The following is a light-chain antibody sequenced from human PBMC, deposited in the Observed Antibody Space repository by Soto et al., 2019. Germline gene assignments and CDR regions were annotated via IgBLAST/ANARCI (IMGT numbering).Light chain of an antibody. CDR1: QGISHY. J-gene: IGKJ1*01. CDR3: LPHNNYPCT. V-gene: IGKV1-17*03. CDR2: DAS. Sequence: DIQMTQSPSAMSASVGDRVTITCRASQGISHYLTWFQQKPGKVPKRLIYDASSLQSGVPSRFSGNGSGTEFTLPILSLQPEDSATYYCLPHNNYPCTFCHGTRVQIK.